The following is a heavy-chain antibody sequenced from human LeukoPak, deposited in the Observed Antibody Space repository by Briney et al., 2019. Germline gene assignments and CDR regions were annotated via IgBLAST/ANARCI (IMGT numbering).Heavy chain of an antibody. CDR2: IYSGGST. Sequence: GGSLRLPCAASGFTDSSNYMSWVRQAPAKGLEWVSVIYSGGSTYYADSVKGRFTISRDNSKNTLYLQMNSLRAEDTAVYYCARGGVAAAGMDMDVWGQGTTVTVSS. CDR1: GFTDSSNY. CDR3: ARGGVAAAGMDMDV. V-gene: IGHV3-66*02. J-gene: IGHJ6*02. D-gene: IGHD6-13*01.